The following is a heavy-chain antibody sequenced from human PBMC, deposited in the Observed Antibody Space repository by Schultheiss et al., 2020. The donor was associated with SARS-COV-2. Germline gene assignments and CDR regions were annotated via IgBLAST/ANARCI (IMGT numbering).Heavy chain of an antibody. CDR3: ARSSVYDFWSGYYRGAFDI. V-gene: IGHV3-48*01. D-gene: IGHD3-3*01. J-gene: IGHJ3*02. CDR2: ISSSSSTI. Sequence: GGSLRLSCAASGFTFSSYSMNWVRQAPGKGLEWVSYISSSSSTIYYADSVKGRFTISRDNAKNSLYLQMNSLRAEDTAVYYCARSSVYDFWSGYYRGAFDIWGQGTMVTGSS. CDR1: GFTFSSYS.